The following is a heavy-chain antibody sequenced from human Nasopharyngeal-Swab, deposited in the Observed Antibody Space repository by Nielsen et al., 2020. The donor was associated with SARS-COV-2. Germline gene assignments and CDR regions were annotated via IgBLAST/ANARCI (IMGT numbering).Heavy chain of an antibody. D-gene: IGHD2/OR15-2a*01. J-gene: IGHJ4*02. Sequence: GGSLRLSCASSGLTFSTYGMHSLRLAPGKGLEWVAVISYDGSNKYYADSVKGRFTISRDNSKNTLYLQMNSLRAEDTAVYYCAKFLPMTDYWGQGTLVTVSS. V-gene: IGHV3-30*18. CDR3: AKFLPMTDY. CDR1: GLTFSTYG. CDR2: ISYDGSNK.